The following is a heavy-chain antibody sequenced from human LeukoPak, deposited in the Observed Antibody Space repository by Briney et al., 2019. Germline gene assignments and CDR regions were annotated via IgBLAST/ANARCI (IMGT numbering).Heavy chain of an antibody. CDR1: GFTFSSYG. D-gene: IGHD3-10*01. Sequence: PGGTLRLSCAASGFTFSSYGMSWVRQAPGKGLEWVSAISGSGGSTYYADSVKGRFTISRDNSKNTLYLQMNSLRAEDTAVYYCAKKGDYYGSGSYPDYYYYYMDVWGKGTTVTISS. V-gene: IGHV3-23*01. J-gene: IGHJ6*03. CDR2: ISGSGGST. CDR3: AKKGDYYGSGSYPDYYYYYMDV.